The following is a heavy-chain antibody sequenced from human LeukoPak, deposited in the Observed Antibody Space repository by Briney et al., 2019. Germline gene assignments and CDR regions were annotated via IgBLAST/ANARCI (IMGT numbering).Heavy chain of an antibody. Sequence: PSQTLSLTCAISGASIASVSYHWDWIRQPAGSRPEYIGRISAGGRTNYHPSLKSRLTISMDTSTNHVYLRLSSVTAADTALYYCPRGGHDHGGSFDTWGQGILVTVSS. J-gene: IGHJ5*02. CDR2: ISAGGRT. CDR1: GASIASVSYH. CDR3: PRGGHDHGGSFDT. D-gene: IGHD4-23*01. V-gene: IGHV4-61*02.